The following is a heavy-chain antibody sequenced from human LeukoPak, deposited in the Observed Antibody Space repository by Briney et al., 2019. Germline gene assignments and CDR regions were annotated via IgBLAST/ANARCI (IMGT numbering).Heavy chain of an antibody. Sequence: PGTSLRLSCAASGFTFSRDGMQGVSQAPGEGLGWVAVIWYEGSNRYYADSVKGRLPVSRENSKNPLYLQMHSLRAEDTAVYYCAKEDEYYYDSSGYSYFDYWGQGTLVTVSS. CDR1: GFTFSRDG. D-gene: IGHD3-22*01. V-gene: IGHV3-33*06. J-gene: IGHJ4*02. CDR2: IWYEGSNR. CDR3: AKEDEYYYDSSGYSYFDY.